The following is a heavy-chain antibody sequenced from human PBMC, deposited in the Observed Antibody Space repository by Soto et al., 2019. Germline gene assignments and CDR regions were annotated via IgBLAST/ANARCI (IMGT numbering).Heavy chain of an antibody. J-gene: IGHJ5*02. D-gene: IGHD6-13*01. CDR1: GYTFTSYD. Sequence: ASVKVSCKASGYTFTSYDINWVRQATGQGLEWMGWMNPNSRNTGYAQKFQGRVTMTRNTSISTAYMELSSLRSEDTAVYYCARVTYSSSWYVGYDNWFDPWGQGTLVTVSS. CDR2: MNPNSRNT. CDR3: ARVTYSSSWYVGYDNWFDP. V-gene: IGHV1-8*01.